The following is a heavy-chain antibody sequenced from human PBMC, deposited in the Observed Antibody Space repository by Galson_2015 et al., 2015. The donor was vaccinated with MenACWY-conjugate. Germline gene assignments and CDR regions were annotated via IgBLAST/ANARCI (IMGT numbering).Heavy chain of an antibody. CDR1: GFRFRSNA. V-gene: IGHV3-23*01. CDR3: VKERGSLSHNYYFYFMDV. D-gene: IGHD6-6*01. Sequence: SLRLSCAASGFRFRSNAMSWVRQAPGKGLEWVSAISASGGSTYYPDYAKGRFTISRDNSQNTLFLEMNSLRGEDTALYYCVKERGSLSHNYYFYFMDVWGKGTTVTVS. J-gene: IGHJ6*03. CDR2: ISASGGST.